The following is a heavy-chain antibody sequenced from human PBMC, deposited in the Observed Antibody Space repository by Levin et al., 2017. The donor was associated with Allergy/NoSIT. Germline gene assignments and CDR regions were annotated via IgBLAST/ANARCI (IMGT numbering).Heavy chain of an antibody. D-gene: IGHD3-9*01. CDR2: INHSGST. J-gene: IGHJ6*03. V-gene: IGHV4-34*01. CDR3: ARERGGRTYYDILTGQRDLRPYYYMDV. Sequence: SETLSLTCAVYGGSFSGYYWSWIRQPPGKGLEWIGEINHSGSTNYNPSLKSRVTISVDTSKNQFSLKLSSVTAADTAVYYCARERGGRTYYDILTGQRDLRPYYYMDVWGKGTTVTVSS. CDR1: GGSFSGYY.